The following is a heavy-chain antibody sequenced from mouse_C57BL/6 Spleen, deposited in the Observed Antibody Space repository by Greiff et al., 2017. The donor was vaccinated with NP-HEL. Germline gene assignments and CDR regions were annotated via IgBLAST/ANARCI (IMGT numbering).Heavy chain of an antibody. CDR1: GFTFSSYA. D-gene: IGHD2-1*01. J-gene: IGHJ4*01. Sequence: EVQLVESGGGLVKPGGSLKLSCAASGFTFSSYAMSWVRQTPEKRLEWVATISDGGSYTYYPDNVKGRFTISRDNAKNNLYLQMSHLKSEDTAMYYCARVSLLWGYAMDYGGQGTSVTVSS. V-gene: IGHV5-4*01. CDR2: ISDGGSYT. CDR3: ARVSLLWGYAMDY.